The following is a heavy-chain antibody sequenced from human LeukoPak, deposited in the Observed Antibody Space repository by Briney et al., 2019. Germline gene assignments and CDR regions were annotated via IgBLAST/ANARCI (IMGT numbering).Heavy chain of an antibody. J-gene: IGHJ4*02. D-gene: IGHD3-10*01. CDR1: KGSMSHYY. Sequence: SETLSLNCTVSKGSMSHYYWSWIRQPPGKRLEWIGYIYYLGSTNYNPCLKSRVTISVDTSKNQFSLKLSSVTAADTAVYYCARGRRGSGSYRYYFDYWGQGTLVTVSS. CDR3: ARGRRGSGSYRYYFDY. CDR2: IYYLGST. V-gene: IGHV4-59*12.